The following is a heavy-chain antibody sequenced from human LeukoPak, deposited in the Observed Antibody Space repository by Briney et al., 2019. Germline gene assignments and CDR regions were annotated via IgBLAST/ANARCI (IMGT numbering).Heavy chain of an antibody. CDR2: ITTSSSYI. CDR3: ARYRFVVGATDSFDI. Sequence: RSGGSLRLSCAASGFTFSSYSMNWVRQAPGKGLEWVSSITTSSSYIYYADSVKGRFTISRDNAKNSLYLHMNSLRAEDTAVYYCARYRFVVGATDSFDIWGQGTMVTVSS. J-gene: IGHJ3*02. D-gene: IGHD1-26*01. CDR1: GFTFSSYS. V-gene: IGHV3-21*01.